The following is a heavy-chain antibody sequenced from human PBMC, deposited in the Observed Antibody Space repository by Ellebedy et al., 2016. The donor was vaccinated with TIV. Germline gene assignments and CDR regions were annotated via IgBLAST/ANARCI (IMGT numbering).Heavy chain of an antibody. Sequence: SVKVSCXASGYTFSRFGVSWVRQAPGQGLEWVGGIIPVSGTPKYAQKFQGRLTITADESTRTAYMELSSLTSGDTAVYYCGRRRLYGDYYYFESWGQGTLVTV. CDR3: GRRRLYGDYYYFES. V-gene: IGHV1-69*13. J-gene: IGHJ4*02. CDR2: IIPVSGTP. CDR1: GYTFSRFG. D-gene: IGHD4-17*01.